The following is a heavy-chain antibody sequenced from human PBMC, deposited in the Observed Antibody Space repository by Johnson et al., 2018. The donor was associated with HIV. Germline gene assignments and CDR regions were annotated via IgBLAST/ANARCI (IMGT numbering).Heavy chain of an antibody. CDR1: GFTFSNSD. V-gene: IGHV3-13*01. J-gene: IGHJ3*02. Sequence: VQLVESGGGVVQPGRSLRLSCAASGFTFSNSDMHWVRQPTGQGLEWVSGMGTAGDRHYADSVNGRFTVSRENAKNSLHLQMNNLRAGDTAVYYCARQGGANDAFDIWGQGTMVTVSS. D-gene: IGHD1-26*01. CDR2: MGTAGDR. CDR3: ARQGGANDAFDI.